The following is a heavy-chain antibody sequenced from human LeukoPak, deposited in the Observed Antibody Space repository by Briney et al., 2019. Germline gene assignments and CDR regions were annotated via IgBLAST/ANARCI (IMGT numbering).Heavy chain of an antibody. CDR2: INPNSGGT. V-gene: IGHV1-2*02. CDR1: GYTFTGHY. D-gene: IGHD5-12*01. J-gene: IGHJ6*02. Sequence: ASVKVSCKASGYTFTGHYMHWVRQAPGQGLEWMGWINPNSGGTNYAQKFQGRVTMTRDTSISTAYMELSRLRSDDTAVYYCASSASGYSGYDLDYYYYGMDVWGQGTTVTVSS. CDR3: ASSASGYSGYDLDYYYYGMDV.